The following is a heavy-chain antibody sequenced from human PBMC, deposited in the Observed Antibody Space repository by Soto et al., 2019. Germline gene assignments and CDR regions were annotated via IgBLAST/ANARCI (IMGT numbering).Heavy chain of an antibody. CDR3: ARGTADDYGDLYFDY. CDR1: GGSISSYY. CDR2: IYDSGTA. V-gene: IGHV4-59*12. J-gene: IGHJ4*02. Sequence: SETLSLTCTVSGGSISSYYWSWIRQPPGKGLEWIGHIYDSGTANYNPSLKSRVTISVDTSKNQFSLKLSSVTAADTAVYYCARGTADDYGDLYFDYWGQGTLVTVSS. D-gene: IGHD4-17*01.